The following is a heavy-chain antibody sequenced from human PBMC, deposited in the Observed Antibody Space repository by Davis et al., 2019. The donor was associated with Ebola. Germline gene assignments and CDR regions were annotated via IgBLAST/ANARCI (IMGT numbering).Heavy chain of an antibody. D-gene: IGHD2-8*01. CDR2: ISPHNGNT. CDR1: GDTLTSYA. J-gene: IGHJ4*02. CDR3: ARDSFCTYGVCNDRDFDY. Sequence: ASVKVSCKAVGDTLTSYAMTWVRQAPGQGLQWMGWISPHNGNTNYAQKFQGRVTMTTDTSTSTAYMELRSLRSDDTAIYFCARDSFCTYGVCNDRDFDYWGQGTLVTVSS. V-gene: IGHV1-18*01.